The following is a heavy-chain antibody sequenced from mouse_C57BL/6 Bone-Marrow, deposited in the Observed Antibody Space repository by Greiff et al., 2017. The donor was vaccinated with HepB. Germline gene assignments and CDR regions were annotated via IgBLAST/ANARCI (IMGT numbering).Heavy chain of an antibody. CDR2: ISGGGGNT. Sequence: EVHLVESGGGLVKPGGSLKLSCAASGFTFSSYTMSWVRQTPEKRLEWVATISGGGGNTYYPDSVKGRFTISRDNAKNTLYLQMSSLRSEDTALYYCAGGWLLPYYFDYWGQGTTLTVSS. V-gene: IGHV5-9*01. CDR3: AGGWLLPYYFDY. J-gene: IGHJ2*01. D-gene: IGHD2-3*01. CDR1: GFTFSSYT.